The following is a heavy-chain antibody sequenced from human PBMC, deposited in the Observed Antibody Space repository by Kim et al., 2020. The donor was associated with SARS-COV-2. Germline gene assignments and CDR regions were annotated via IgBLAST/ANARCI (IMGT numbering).Heavy chain of an antibody. CDR2: ISTRGGTK. V-gene: IGHV3-48*02. CDR3: TEGSGSYYNW. J-gene: IGHJ4*02. D-gene: IGHD3-10*01. Sequence: GGSLRLSCAASGFTFSSYNMNWVRQAPGKGLEWVSYISTRGGTKYYADSVRGRFTISRDNDKNSLYLQMNSLRDEDTAVYFCTEGSGSYYNWWGQGTLVT. CDR1: GFTFSSYN.